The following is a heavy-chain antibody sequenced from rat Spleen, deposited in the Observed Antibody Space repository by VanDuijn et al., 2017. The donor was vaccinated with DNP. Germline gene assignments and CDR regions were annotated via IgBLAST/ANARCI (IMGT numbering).Heavy chain of an antibody. J-gene: IGHJ1*01. CDR2: ISIKTHNYAT. CDR3: TSTWYFDF. V-gene: IGHV10-4*01. Sequence: EVQLVESGGGLVQPKGSLKLSCTTSGFDFNTYAMSWVRQAPGKGLDWVASISIKTHNYATLYADSVKERFTIPRDDSQNMVYLQMNNLKTEDTALYYCTSTWYFDFWGPGTMVTVSS. CDR1: GFDFNTYA.